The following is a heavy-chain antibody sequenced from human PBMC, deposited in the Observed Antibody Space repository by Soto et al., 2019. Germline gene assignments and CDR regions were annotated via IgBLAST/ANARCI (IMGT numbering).Heavy chain of an antibody. J-gene: IGHJ6*02. CDR1: GGTFSSYA. CDR2: IIPIFGTA. D-gene: IGHD3-16*02. V-gene: IGHV1-69*01. Sequence: QVQLVQSGAEVKKPGSSVKVSCKASGGTFSSYAISWVRQAPGQGLEWMGGIIPIFGTANYAQKFQGRVTITADESTSTAYMELSSLRSEDTAVYYCARSITFGGVFVTRDYYYGMDVWGQGTTVTVSS. CDR3: ARSITFGGVFVTRDYYYGMDV.